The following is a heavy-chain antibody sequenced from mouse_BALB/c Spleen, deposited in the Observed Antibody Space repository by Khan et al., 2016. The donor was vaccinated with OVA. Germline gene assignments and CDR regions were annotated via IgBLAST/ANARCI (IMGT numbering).Heavy chain of an antibody. D-gene: IGHD1-1*02. Sequence: EVELVESGGGLVKPGGSLKLSCAASGFTFSDYYMYWVRQTPEKRLEWVATISDGGSYTYYPDSVKGRFTISRDNAKNNLYLQMSILKSEDTAMYYCARAGYGGFAYGGQGTLVTVSA. CDR3: ARAGYGGFAY. J-gene: IGHJ3*01. V-gene: IGHV5-4*02. CDR1: GFTFSDYY. CDR2: ISDGGSYT.